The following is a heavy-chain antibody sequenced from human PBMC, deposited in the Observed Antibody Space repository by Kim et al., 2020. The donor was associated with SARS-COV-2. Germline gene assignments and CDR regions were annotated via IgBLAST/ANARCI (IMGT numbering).Heavy chain of an antibody. D-gene: IGHD3-10*01. Sequence: GGSLRLSCAASGLTFKTFAMNWVRQAPGKGLEWVSGISSSGGDTYYANSVRGRFTVSRDNSKNMLYLQMSSLRADDTAVYYCAKDLSGRPESSLLRRVIKGGYGMDVWGQGTTVTVSS. V-gene: IGHV3-23*01. CDR2: ISSSGGDT. J-gene: IGHJ6*02. CDR1: GLTFKTFA. CDR3: AKDLSGRPESSLLRRVIKGGYGMDV.